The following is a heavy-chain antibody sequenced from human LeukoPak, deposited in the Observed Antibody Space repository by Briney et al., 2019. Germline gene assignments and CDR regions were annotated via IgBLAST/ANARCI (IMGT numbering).Heavy chain of an antibody. J-gene: IGHJ4*02. CDR2: ISSSSSYT. D-gene: IGHD3-22*01. V-gene: IGHV3-11*06. CDR3: ARGGVGYYYDSSGYSS. Sequence: GRSLRLSCAASGFTFSDYYMSWIRQAPGKGLEWVSYISSSSSYTNYADSVKGRFTISRDNAKNSLYLQMNSLRAEDTAVYYCARGGVGYYYDSSGYSSWGQGTLVTVSS. CDR1: GFTFSDYY.